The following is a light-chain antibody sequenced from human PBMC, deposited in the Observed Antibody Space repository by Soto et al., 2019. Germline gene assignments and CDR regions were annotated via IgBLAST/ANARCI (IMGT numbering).Light chain of an antibody. Sequence: DIQMTQSPSSLSASVGDRVTITCRASQSISTYLNWYQQKVGKAPKLLIYAASSLQRGLPSRFRGSGSGTDFTLTISSLQPEDFATYYCQQSYSTPRTFGQGTKLEIK. J-gene: IGKJ2*02. V-gene: IGKV1-39*01. CDR3: QQSYSTPRT. CDR2: AAS. CDR1: QSISTY.